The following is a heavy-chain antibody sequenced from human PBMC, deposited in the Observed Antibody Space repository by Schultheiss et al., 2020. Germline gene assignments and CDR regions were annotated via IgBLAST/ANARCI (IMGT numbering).Heavy chain of an antibody. V-gene: IGHV4-39*02. Sequence: SETLSLTCTVSGGSISSGGYYWSWIRQPAGKGLEWIGSIYSSGSTYYSPSLKSRVTMSVDTSKNQFSLKLSSVTAADTAVYYCARDLSGVLDYWGQGTLVTVSS. J-gene: IGHJ4*02. CDR1: GGSISSGGYY. CDR3: ARDLSGVLDY. CDR2: IYSSGST. D-gene: IGHD3-10*02.